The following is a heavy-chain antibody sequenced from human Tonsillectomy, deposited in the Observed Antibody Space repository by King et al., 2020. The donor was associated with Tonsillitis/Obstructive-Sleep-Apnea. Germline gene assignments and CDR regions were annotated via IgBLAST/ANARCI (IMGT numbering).Heavy chain of an antibody. Sequence: VQLQQWGAGLLKPSETLSLTCAVYGGSFSGYYWSWIRQPPGKGLEWIGEVNHSGSTNYSPSLKSRVTISVDTSKNQFSLKLGSVTAADTAVYYCAICCSRTSWPYYYYYYMDVWGKGTTVTVSS. V-gene: IGHV4-34*01. CDR2: VNHSGST. D-gene: IGHD2-2*01. CDR1: GGSFSGYY. J-gene: IGHJ6*03. CDR3: AICCSRTSWPYYYYYYMDV.